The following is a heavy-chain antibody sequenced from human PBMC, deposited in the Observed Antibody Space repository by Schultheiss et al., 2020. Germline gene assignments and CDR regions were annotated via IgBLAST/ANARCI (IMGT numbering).Heavy chain of an antibody. V-gene: IGHV3-30-3*01. D-gene: IGHD3-10*01. Sequence: GGSLRLSCAASGFTFSSYAMHWVRQAPGKGLEWVAVISYDGSNKYYADSVKGRFTISRDNSKNTLYLQMNSLRAEDTAVYYCARDNVWFRVFDPWGQGTLVTVSS. CDR2: ISYDGSNK. CDR1: GFTFSSYA. CDR3: ARDNVWFRVFDP. J-gene: IGHJ5*02.